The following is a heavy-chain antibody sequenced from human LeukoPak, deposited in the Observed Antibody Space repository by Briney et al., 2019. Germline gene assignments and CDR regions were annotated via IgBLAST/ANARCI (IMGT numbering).Heavy chain of an antibody. CDR1: GFTFSTSA. CDR2: IRYDGSNK. Sequence: GGSLRLSCAASGFTFSTSAMHWVRQAPGKGLEWVAFIRYDGSNKYYADSVKGRFTISRDNSKNTLYLQMNSLRAEDTAVYYCAREVGATSSSDFDCWGQGTLVTVSS. CDR3: AREVGATSSSDFDC. V-gene: IGHV3-30*02. J-gene: IGHJ4*02. D-gene: IGHD1-26*01.